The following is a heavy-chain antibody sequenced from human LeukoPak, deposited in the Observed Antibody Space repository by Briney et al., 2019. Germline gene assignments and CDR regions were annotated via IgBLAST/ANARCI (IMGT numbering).Heavy chain of an antibody. V-gene: IGHV3-21*01. CDR1: GFTFSSYS. CDR3: ARDSYIVVVPAASPHDY. D-gene: IGHD2-2*01. CDR2: ISSSSSYI. J-gene: IGHJ4*02. Sequence: GRSLRLSCAASGFTFSSYSMNWVRQAPGKGLEWVSSISSSSSYIYSDSVKGRFTISRDNAKNSLYLQMNSLRAEDTAVYYCARDSYIVVVPAASPHDYWGQGTLVTVSS.